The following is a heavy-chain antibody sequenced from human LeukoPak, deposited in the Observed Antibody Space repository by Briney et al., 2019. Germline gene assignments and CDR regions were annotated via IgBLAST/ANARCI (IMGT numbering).Heavy chain of an antibody. CDR3: ARETSQKGAHYMDV. D-gene: IGHD3-16*01. CDR2: INHSGST. J-gene: IGHJ6*03. CDR1: GGSFGGYY. Sequence: PSETLSLTCAVYGGSFGGYYWSWIRQPPGKGLEWIGEINHSGSTNYNPSLKSRVTISVDTSKNQFPLKLSSVTAADTAVYYCARETSQKGAHYMDVWGKGTTVTISS. V-gene: IGHV4-34*01.